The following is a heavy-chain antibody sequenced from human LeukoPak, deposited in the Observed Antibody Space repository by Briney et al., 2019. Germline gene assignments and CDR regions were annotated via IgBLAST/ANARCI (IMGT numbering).Heavy chain of an antibody. CDR2: VISSGGST. CDR3: AKLWSTSRGAFDI. Sequence: GGSLRLSCAASGFTVSSNYMSWVRQAPGKGLEWVSAVISSGGSTYYADSLKGRFTISRDNSKNTLYLQMNSLRAEDTAVYYCAKLWSTSRGAFDIWGQGTMVTVSS. D-gene: IGHD1-1*01. CDR1: GFTVSSNY. J-gene: IGHJ3*02. V-gene: IGHV3-23*01.